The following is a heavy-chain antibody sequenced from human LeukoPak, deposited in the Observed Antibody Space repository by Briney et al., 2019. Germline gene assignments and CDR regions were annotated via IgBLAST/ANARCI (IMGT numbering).Heavy chain of an antibody. J-gene: IGHJ4*02. D-gene: IGHD2-8*01. Sequence: SETLSLTCNVSGGSISSGGYYWSWIRQHPGKGLEWIGYIYYSGSTYYNPSLKSRVTISVDTSKNQFSLKLSSVTAADTAVYYCARDLGYCTNGACHTRFDYWGQGTLVAVSS. CDR1: GGSISSGGYY. CDR2: IYYSGST. CDR3: ARDLGYCTNGACHTRFDY. V-gene: IGHV4-31*03.